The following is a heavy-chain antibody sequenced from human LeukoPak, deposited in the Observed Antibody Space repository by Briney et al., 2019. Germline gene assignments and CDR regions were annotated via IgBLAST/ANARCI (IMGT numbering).Heavy chain of an antibody. CDR3: ARPMGYCSSTSCHPHAFDI. V-gene: IGHV4-39*01. D-gene: IGHD2-2*01. CDR1: GGSISSSSYY. J-gene: IGHJ3*02. Sequence: SETLSLTCTVSGGSISSSSYYWGWIRQPPGKGLEWIGSIYYSGSTYYNPSLKNRVTISVDTSKNQFSLKLSSVTAADTAVYYCARPMGYCSSTSCHPHAFDIWGQGTMVTVSS. CDR2: IYYSGST.